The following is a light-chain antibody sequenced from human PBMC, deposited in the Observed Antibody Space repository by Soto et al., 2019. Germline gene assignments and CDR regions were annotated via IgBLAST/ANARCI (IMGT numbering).Light chain of an antibody. CDR3: MQGTHFPIT. V-gene: IGKV2-30*01. Sequence: DVVMTQSPLSLPVTLGQPASISCRSSQSLLYSDGNTYLNWFQQRPGQSPRRRIYRVCNRDSGVPDRFSGSGSATDFTLKISRVEAEDVGVYYCMQGTHFPITFGQGTKLEIK. CDR1: QSLLYSDGNTY. CDR2: RVC. J-gene: IGKJ2*01.